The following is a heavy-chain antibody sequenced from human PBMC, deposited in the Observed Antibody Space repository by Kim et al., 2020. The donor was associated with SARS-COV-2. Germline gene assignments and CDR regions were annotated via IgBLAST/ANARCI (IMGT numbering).Heavy chain of an antibody. CDR2: ISSNGGST. CDR3: VKGGYCSSTSCSNYYYYGMDV. D-gene: IGHD2-2*01. Sequence: GGSLRLSCSASGFTFSSYAMHWVRQAPGKGLEYVSAISSNGGSTYYADSVKGRFTISRDNSKNTLYLQMSSLRAEDTAVYYCVKGGYCSSTSCSNYYYYGMDVWGQGTTVTVSS. V-gene: IGHV3-64D*06. CDR1: GFTFSSYA. J-gene: IGHJ6*02.